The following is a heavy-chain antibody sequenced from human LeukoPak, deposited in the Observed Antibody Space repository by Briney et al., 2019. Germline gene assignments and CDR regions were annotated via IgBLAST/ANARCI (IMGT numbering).Heavy chain of an antibody. J-gene: IGHJ4*02. Sequence: GGSLRLSCAASGVTFSSYAMSWVRQAPGKGREWVSAISGSGGSTYYADSVKGRFTISRDNSKNTLYLQMNSLRAEDTAVYYCAKDRYSGGWPDYWGQGTLVTVSS. V-gene: IGHV3-23*01. CDR1: GVTFSSYA. CDR2: ISGSGGST. CDR3: AKDRYSGGWPDY. D-gene: IGHD6-19*01.